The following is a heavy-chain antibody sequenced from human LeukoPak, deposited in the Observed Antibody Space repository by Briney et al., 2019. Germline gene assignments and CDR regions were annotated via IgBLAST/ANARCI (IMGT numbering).Heavy chain of an antibody. V-gene: IGHV1-2*02. J-gene: IGHJ4*02. Sequence: ASVKVSCKASGYTFTGYYIHWVRQAPGQGLEWMGWLNPNTGGTNYAQKFQGRVTMTRDTSISTAYMELGRPSSDDTAVYYCARGDGSGNSYGLIHDHWGQGTLVIVSS. CDR1: GYTFTGYY. CDR3: ARGDGSGNSYGLIHDH. CDR2: LNPNTGGT. D-gene: IGHD3-10*01.